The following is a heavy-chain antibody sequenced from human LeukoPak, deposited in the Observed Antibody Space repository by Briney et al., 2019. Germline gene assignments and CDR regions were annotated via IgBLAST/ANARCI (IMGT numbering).Heavy chain of an antibody. Sequence: PSETLSLTCTVSGGSISSSTYYWGWIRQPPGKGLEWIGTIYYRGSTYYNPSLKSRVTMSADTSKNQFSLKLSSVTAADTAVYYCARQYSSSWYFDYWGQGTLVTVSS. CDR3: ARQYSSSWYFDY. J-gene: IGHJ4*02. CDR2: IYYRGST. D-gene: IGHD6-13*01. CDR1: GGSISSSTYY. V-gene: IGHV4-39*07.